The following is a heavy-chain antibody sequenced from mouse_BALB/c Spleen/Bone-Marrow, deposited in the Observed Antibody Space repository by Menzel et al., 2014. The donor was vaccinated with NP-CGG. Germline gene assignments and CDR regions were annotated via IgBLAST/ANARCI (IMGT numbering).Heavy chain of an antibody. CDR1: GFTFSSYG. D-gene: IGHD2-4*01. CDR3: ARHAYYDQTEVSFVY. V-gene: IGHV5-9-2*01. Sequence: EVKLVESGGNLVKSGGSLKLSWAASGFTFSSYGMSWVRQTPEKRLEWVATISGGGSYTFYPDSVKGRFTISRDNAKNNLYLQLSSLRSEDTALYYCARHAYYDQTEVSFVYWGQGTLVTVSA. CDR2: ISGGGSYT. J-gene: IGHJ3*01.